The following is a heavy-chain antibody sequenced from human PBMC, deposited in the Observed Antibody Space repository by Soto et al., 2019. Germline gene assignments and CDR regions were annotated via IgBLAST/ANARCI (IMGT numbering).Heavy chain of an antibody. D-gene: IGHD3-16*01. Sequence: GGSLRLSYAASGFTFSTYDIHWVRQVPGTGLEWVSAIGTAGDTYYPDSVKGRFTISRENAKNSLYLQLNSLRAGDTAVYYCARGFFGSFDYWGQGTLVTVSS. V-gene: IGHV3-13*01. CDR1: GFTFSTYD. J-gene: IGHJ4*02. CDR3: ARGFFGSFDY. CDR2: IGTAGDT.